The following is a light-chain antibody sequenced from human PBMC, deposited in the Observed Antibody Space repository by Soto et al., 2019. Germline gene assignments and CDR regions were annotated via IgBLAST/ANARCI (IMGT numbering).Light chain of an antibody. CDR3: QQSYSTPYT. Sequence: DIQMTQSQSSLSASVGARVTITCRAIQSISSYLNWYQQKPGKAPKLLIYAASSLQSGVPSRFSGSGSGTDFTLTISSLQPEDFETYYCQQSYSTPYTFGQGTNLEIK. J-gene: IGKJ2*01. V-gene: IGKV1-39*01. CDR2: AAS. CDR1: QSISSY.